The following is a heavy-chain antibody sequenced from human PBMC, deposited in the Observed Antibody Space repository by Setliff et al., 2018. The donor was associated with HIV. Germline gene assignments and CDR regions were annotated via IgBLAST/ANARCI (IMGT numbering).Heavy chain of an antibody. CDR1: GFTFSDYW. D-gene: IGHD2-15*01. V-gene: IGHV3-7*01. CDR2: IKQDGSEK. CDR3: ARDRIDIISDEPRDAFDI. Sequence: GESLRLSCAASGFTFSDYWMTWVRQAPGKGLEWVANIKQDGSEKYCVDSVKGRFTISRDNAKNSLYLQMNSLRAEDTAVYYCARDRIDIISDEPRDAFDIWGQGTMVPVSS. J-gene: IGHJ3*02.